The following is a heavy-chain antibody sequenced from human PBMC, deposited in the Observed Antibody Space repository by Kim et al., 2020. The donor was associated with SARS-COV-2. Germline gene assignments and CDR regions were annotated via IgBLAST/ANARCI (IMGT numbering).Heavy chain of an antibody. D-gene: IGHD6-13*01. J-gene: IGHJ4*02. CDR3: ARGGERYSGTWQSTYFFS. V-gene: IGHV4-34*01. CDR1: GGTFSGYY. Sequence: SETLSLTCGVYGGTFSGYYWTWIRQPPGKGLEWIGEINHSGSTNYNPSLRSRVTISVDTSKNQFSLKMSSVTAADTAMYYCARGGERYSGTWQSTYFFSWGQGTLVTVSS. CDR2: INHSGST.